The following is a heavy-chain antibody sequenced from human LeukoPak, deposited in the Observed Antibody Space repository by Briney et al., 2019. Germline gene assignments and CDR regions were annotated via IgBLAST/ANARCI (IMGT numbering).Heavy chain of an antibody. CDR2: IYYSGST. CDR1: GGSISSGSYY. D-gene: IGHD2-21*02. CDR3: ARATVTATFDY. V-gene: IGHV4-39*01. Sequence: SETLSLTCTVSGGSISSGSYYWGWIRQPPGKGLEWIGSIYYSGSTYYNPSLKSRVTISVDTSKNQFSLKLSSVTAADTAVYYCARATVTATFDYWGQGTLVTVSS. J-gene: IGHJ4*02.